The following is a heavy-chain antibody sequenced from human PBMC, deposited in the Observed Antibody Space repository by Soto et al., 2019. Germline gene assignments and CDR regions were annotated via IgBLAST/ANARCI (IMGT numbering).Heavy chain of an antibody. CDR2: ISYDGSNK. CDR1: GFTFSSYG. Sequence: QVQLVESGGGVVQPGRSLRLSCAASGFTFSSYGMHWVRQAPGKGLEWVAVISYDGSNKYYADSVKGRFTISRDNDKNTLYLQMNSLRAEDTAVYYCAKDRRYDSSGYYPDYWGQGTLVTVSS. D-gene: IGHD3-22*01. J-gene: IGHJ4*02. CDR3: AKDRRYDSSGYYPDY. V-gene: IGHV3-30*18.